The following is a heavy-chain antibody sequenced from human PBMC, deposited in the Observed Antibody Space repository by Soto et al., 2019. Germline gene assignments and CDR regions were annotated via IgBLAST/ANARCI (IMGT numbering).Heavy chain of an antibody. J-gene: IGHJ5*02. CDR3: ASRTYTGSYYEGNWFDP. V-gene: IGHV1-69*13. CDR2: IIPIFGTA. CDR1: GGTFSSYA. D-gene: IGHD1-26*01. Sequence: WASVKVSCKASGGTFSSYAISWVRQAPGQGLEWMGGIIPIFGTANYAQTFQGRVTINADESTSTAYMELRSLRSEDTAVYYCASRTYTGSYYEGNWFDPWGQGTLVTVVL.